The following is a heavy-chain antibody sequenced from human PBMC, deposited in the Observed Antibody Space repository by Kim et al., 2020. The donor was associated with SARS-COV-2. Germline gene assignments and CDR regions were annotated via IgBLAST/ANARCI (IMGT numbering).Heavy chain of an antibody. CDR2: ITDGGGST. V-gene: IGHV3-23*01. CDR1: VFTFRNFA. D-gene: IGHD1-26*01. CDR3: AKGAVRWELLN. Sequence: GGSLRLSCAASVFTFRNFAMNWVRQAPGKGLEWVSGITDGGGSTYYADSVKGRFTISRDNSKDTLYLQMSSLRVEDTAVYYCAKGAVRWELLNWGQGTLVTVSS. J-gene: IGHJ4*02.